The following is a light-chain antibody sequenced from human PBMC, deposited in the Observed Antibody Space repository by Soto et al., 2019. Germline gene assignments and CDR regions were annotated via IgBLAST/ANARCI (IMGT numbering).Light chain of an antibody. V-gene: IGKV3-15*01. CDR1: QSVSSN. CDR3: QQYNNWPLT. CDR2: GVS. Sequence: EIVMTQSPATLSVSPGERATLSCRASQSVSSNLAWYQQNPGQAPRLLIYGVSIRATGIPAKFSGSGSGTEFTLTISSLQSEDFAVYYCQQYNNWPLTFGGGTKVEIK. J-gene: IGKJ4*01.